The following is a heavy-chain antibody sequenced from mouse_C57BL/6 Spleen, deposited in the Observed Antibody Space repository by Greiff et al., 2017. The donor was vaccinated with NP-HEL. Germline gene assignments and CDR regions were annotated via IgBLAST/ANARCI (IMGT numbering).Heavy chain of an antibody. Sequence: EVKLMESGAELVKPGASVKLSCTASGFNIKDYYMHWVKQRTEQGLEWIGRIDPEDGETKYAPKFQGKATITADKSSNTAYLQLSSLTSEDTAVSCCARADYYGGSYNWYFDVWGTGTTVTVSS. D-gene: IGHD1-1*01. CDR3: ARADYYGGSYNWYFDV. CDR1: GFNIKDYY. J-gene: IGHJ1*03. CDR2: IDPEDGET. V-gene: IGHV14-2*01.